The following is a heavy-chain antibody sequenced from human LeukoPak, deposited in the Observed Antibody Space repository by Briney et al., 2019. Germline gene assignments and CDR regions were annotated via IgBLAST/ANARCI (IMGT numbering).Heavy chain of an antibody. CDR1: GFTFSSYA. J-gene: IGHJ4*02. D-gene: IGHD3-10*01. Sequence: GGSLRLSCAASGFTFSSYAMSWVRQAPGKGLEWVSAISGSGGSTYYADSVKGRFTISRDNSKNTLYLQMNSLRAKDTAVYYCATITMVRGVISFDYWGQGTLVTVSS. CDR2: ISGSGGST. V-gene: IGHV3-23*01. CDR3: ATITMVRGVISFDY.